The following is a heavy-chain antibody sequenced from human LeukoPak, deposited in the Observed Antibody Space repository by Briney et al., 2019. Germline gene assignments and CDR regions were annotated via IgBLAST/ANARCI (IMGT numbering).Heavy chain of an antibody. CDR1: GFTFSSYW. CDR3: ARQGDSSGYNGMDV. Sequence: GGSLRLSCAASGFTFSSYWMSWVRQAPGKGLEWVANIKQDGSEKYYVDSVKGRFTISRDNAKNSLYLQMNSLRAGDTAVYYCARQGDSSGYNGMDVWGQGTTVTVSS. D-gene: IGHD3-22*01. CDR2: IKQDGSEK. V-gene: IGHV3-7*01. J-gene: IGHJ6*02.